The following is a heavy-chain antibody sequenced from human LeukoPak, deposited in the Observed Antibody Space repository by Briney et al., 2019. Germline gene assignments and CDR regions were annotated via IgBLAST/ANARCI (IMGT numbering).Heavy chain of an antibody. CDR1: GGSISSHY. J-gene: IGHJ4*02. CDR2: IYYSGST. CDR3: ARRQTYFDY. Sequence: SETLSLTCTVSGGSISSHYWSWIRQPPGKGLGWIGYIYYSGSTNYNPSLKSRVTISVDTSKNQFSLKLSSVTAADTAVYYCARRQTYFDYWGQGTLVTVSS. V-gene: IGHV4-59*11.